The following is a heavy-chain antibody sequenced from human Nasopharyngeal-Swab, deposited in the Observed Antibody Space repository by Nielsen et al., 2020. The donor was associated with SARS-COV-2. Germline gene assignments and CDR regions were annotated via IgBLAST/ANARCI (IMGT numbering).Heavy chain of an antibody. J-gene: IGHJ6*03. D-gene: IGHD6-19*01. CDR2: ISSSSSYI. CDR1: GFTFSSYS. V-gene: IGHV3-21*01. CDR3: ARVAVAGNPRAPYYYYMDV. Sequence: GGSLRLSCAVSGFTFSSYSMNWVRQAPGKGLEWVSSISSSSSYIYYADSVKGRFTISRDNAKNSLYLQMNSLRAEDTAVYYCARVAVAGNPRAPYYYYMDVWGKGTTVTVSS.